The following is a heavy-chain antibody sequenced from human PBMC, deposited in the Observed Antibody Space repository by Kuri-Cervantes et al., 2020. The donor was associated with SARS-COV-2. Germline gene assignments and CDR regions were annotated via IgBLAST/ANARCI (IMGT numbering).Heavy chain of an antibody. CDR1: GELFSGYY. CDR2: INHSGST. J-gene: IGHJ6*03. CDR3: ARTYGLLRYVYYMDV. Sequence: SETLSLTRAVSGELFSGYYWTWIRQSPGKGLEWIGEINHSGSTNYNPSLKSRVVILVDRSQQQFSMRLSSLTAADTAVYYCARTYGLLRYVYYMDVWGKGTAVTVSS. D-gene: IGHD3-22*01. V-gene: IGHV4-34*01.